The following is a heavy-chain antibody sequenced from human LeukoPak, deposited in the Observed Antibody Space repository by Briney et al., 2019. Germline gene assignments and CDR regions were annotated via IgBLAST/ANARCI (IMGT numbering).Heavy chain of an antibody. CDR3: TRHEEGYCSGGSCYHFDY. CDR2: IRSKANSYAT. D-gene: IGHD2-15*01. Sequence: GGSLRLSCAASGFTFSGSAMHWVRQASGKGLEWVGRIRSKANSYATAYAASVKGRFTISRDDSKNTAYLQMNSLKTEDTAVYYCTRHEEGYCSGGSCYHFDYWGQGTLVTVSS. V-gene: IGHV3-73*01. J-gene: IGHJ4*02. CDR1: GFTFSGSA.